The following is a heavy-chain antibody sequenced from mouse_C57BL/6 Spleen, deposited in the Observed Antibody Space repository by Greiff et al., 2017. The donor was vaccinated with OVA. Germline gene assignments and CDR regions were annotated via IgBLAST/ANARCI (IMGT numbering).Heavy chain of an antibody. CDR1: GFNIKNTY. Sequence: VQLKESVAELVRPGASVKLSCTASGFNIKNTYMHWVKQRPEQGLEWIGRIDPANGNTKYAPKFQGKATITADTSSNTAYLQLSSLTSEDTAIYYCARFPYGNYDAMDYWGQGTSVTVSS. CDR2: IDPANGNT. CDR3: ARFPYGNYDAMDY. D-gene: IGHD2-1*01. V-gene: IGHV14-3*01. J-gene: IGHJ4*01.